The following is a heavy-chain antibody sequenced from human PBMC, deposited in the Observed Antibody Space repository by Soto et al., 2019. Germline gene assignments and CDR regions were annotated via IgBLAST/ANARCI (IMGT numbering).Heavy chain of an antibody. J-gene: IGHJ6*02. CDR2: IYYSGST. Sequence: SETLSLTYTVFGGSVVGGSYYWSWIRQPPGKGLEWIGYIYYSGSTNYNPSLKSRVTISVDTSKNQFSLKLSSVTAADTAVYYCARRLAARRGLGYYYYGMDVWGQGTTVTVSS. V-gene: IGHV4-61*01. CDR1: GGSVVGGSYY. D-gene: IGHD6-6*01. CDR3: ARRLAARRGLGYYYYGMDV.